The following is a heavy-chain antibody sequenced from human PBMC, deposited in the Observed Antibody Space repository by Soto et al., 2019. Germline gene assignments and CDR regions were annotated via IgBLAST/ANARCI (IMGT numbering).Heavy chain of an antibody. CDR3: AKAPDDPEAAIGY. V-gene: IGHV1-8*01. D-gene: IGHD2-2*01. CDR2: MNPINGNT. Sequence: GASVKVSCKASGYTFTSYAINWVRQATGQGLEWMGWMNPINGNTGFAQEFQGRLTMTRDTSISTAYMELSSLRSEDTAVYYCAKAPDDPEAAIGYLGQGTLVTVS. CDR1: GYTFTSYA. J-gene: IGHJ4*02.